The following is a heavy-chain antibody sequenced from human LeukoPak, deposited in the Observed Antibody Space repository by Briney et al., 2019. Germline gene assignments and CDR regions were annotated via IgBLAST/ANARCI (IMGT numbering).Heavy chain of an antibody. D-gene: IGHD4-23*01. CDR2: INPSGGST. CDR3: ARVLGLADLTVVTPSYYYYGMDV. J-gene: IGHJ6*02. Sequence: ASVKVSCKSSEYTFTSYYVHWVRQAPGQWLEWMGTINPSGGSTSYTQKFQGRVTMTRNTSISTAYMELSSLRSEDTAVYYCARVLGLADLTVVTPSYYYYGMDVWGQGTTVTVSS. CDR1: EYTFTSYY. V-gene: IGHV1-46*01.